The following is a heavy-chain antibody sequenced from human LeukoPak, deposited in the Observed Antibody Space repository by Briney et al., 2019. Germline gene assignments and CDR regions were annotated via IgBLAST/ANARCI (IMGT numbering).Heavy chain of an antibody. J-gene: IGHJ3*02. CDR3: AKDRGDAFDI. CDR1: GFTVSRNY. CDR2: ISGSGGST. Sequence: GGSLRLSCAASGFTVSRNYMSWVRQAPGKGLEWVSAISGSGGSTYYADSVKGRFTISRDNSKNTLYLQMNSLRAEDTAVYYCAKDRGDAFDIWGQGTMVTVSS. V-gene: IGHV3-23*01.